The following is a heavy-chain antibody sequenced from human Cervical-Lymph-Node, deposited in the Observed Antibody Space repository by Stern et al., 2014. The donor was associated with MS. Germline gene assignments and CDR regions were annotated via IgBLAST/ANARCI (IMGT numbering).Heavy chain of an antibody. CDR3: ARGRLAARSSSNFDY. CDR2: MNPNSGNT. J-gene: IGHJ4*02. CDR1: GYTFTSYD. D-gene: IGHD6-6*01. Sequence: VQLVESGAEGKKPGASGKVSCKASGYTFTSYDINWVRQANGQGLEWMGWMNPNSGNTGYAQKFQGRVTMTRNTSISTAYMELSSLRSEDTAVYYCARGRLAARSSSNFDYWGQGTLVTVSS. V-gene: IGHV1-8*01.